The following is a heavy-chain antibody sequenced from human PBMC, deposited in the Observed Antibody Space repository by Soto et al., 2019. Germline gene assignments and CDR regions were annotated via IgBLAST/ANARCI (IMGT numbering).Heavy chain of an antibody. CDR1: SGSFSGYY. D-gene: IGHD3-3*01. CDR2: ITHGGST. V-gene: IGHV4-34*01. CDR3: ARGRLFLTPSGLAITYFDY. Sequence: QVQLQQWGAGLLKPSETLSLTCAVYSGSFSGYYYSWIRQPPGKGLEWIGEITHGGSTTYSPSLKSPVTMSLDTSKYQFSLKMTSVTAADTAVYYCARGRLFLTPSGLAITYFDYWGQGSLVSVSS. J-gene: IGHJ4*02.